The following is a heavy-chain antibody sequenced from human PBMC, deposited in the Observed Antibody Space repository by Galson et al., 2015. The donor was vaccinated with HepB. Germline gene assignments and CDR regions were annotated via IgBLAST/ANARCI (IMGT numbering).Heavy chain of an antibody. CDR2: ISGSGGGT. CDR3: AKEAYGGTYWYFDL. D-gene: IGHD4-23*01. CDR1: GFIFSSYA. V-gene: IGHV3-23*01. J-gene: IGHJ2*01. Sequence: SLRLSCAASGFIFSSYAMSWVCQAPGKGLEWVSTISGSGGGTYYADSVKGRFTISRDNSKNTLFLQMNSLRAEDTAIYYCAKEAYGGTYWYFDLWGRGTLVTVSS.